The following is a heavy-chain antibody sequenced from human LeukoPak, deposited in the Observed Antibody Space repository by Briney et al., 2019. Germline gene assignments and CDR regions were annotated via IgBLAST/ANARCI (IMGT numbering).Heavy chain of an antibody. D-gene: IGHD1-26*01. V-gene: IGHV4-59*01. CDR2: IYYSGTT. CDR3: ARGPGSGTYWAFDY. Sequence: SETLSLTCTVSGGSISSYNWSWIRQPPGKGLEWIGYIYYSGTTSYNPSLKSRVTISVDTSKNQFSLKLSPVTAGDTAVYYCARGPGSGTYWAFDYWGQGTLVTVSS. J-gene: IGHJ4*02. CDR1: GGSISSYN.